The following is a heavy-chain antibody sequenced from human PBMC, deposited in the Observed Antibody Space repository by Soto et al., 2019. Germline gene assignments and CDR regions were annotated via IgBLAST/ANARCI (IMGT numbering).Heavy chain of an antibody. CDR1: GFTVSRSY. V-gene: IGHV3-53*01. CDR3: ARDTYYYDSSGRPY. Sequence: EVQLVESGGGLIQPGGSLRVSCAASGFTVSRSYMSWVRQAPGKGLEWVSVIYSGGSTNYADSVKGRFTISGDNSKNTLYLQMNSRRDEATAVYYCARDTYYYDSSGRPYWGQGTLVTVSS. CDR2: IYSGGST. J-gene: IGHJ4*02. D-gene: IGHD3-22*01.